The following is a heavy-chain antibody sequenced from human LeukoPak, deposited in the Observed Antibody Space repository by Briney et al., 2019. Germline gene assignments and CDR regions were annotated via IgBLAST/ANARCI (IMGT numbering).Heavy chain of an antibody. V-gene: IGHV4-61*10. J-gene: IGHJ3*02. CDR2: IYYSGST. D-gene: IGHD6-19*01. Sequence: SETLSLTCTVSGGSISSGSYYWSWVRQPVGKGLEWIGYIYYSGSTNYNPSLKSRVTISVDTSKNQFSLKLSSVTAADTAVYYCARVKQWLVQYYAFDIWGQGTMVTVSS. CDR3: ARVKQWLVQYYAFDI. CDR1: GGSISSGSYY.